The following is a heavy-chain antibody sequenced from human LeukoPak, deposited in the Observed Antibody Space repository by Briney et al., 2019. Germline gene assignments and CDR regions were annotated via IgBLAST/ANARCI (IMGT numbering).Heavy chain of an antibody. CDR3: AKDLDY. CDR2: IYYSGST. Sequence: SETLSLTCTVSGGSISSYYWSWIRLPRGKGLEWIGYIYYSGSTNYNPSLKSRVTISVDTSKNQSSLKLSSVTAADTAVYYCAKDLDYWGQGTLVTVSS. V-gene: IGHV4-59*01. CDR1: GGSISSYY. J-gene: IGHJ4*02.